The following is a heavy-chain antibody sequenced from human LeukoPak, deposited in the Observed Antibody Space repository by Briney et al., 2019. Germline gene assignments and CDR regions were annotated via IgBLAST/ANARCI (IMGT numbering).Heavy chain of an antibody. J-gene: IGHJ4*02. Sequence: GGSLRLSCAASGFTFSSYSMNWVRQAPGKGLEWVSYISSSSSTIYYADSVKGRFTISRDNAKNSPYLQMNSLRAEDTAVYYCARVLRYFDWLSPPDYWGQGTLVTVSS. CDR1: GFTFSSYS. D-gene: IGHD3-9*01. CDR3: ARVLRYFDWLSPPDY. V-gene: IGHV3-48*01. CDR2: ISSSSSTI.